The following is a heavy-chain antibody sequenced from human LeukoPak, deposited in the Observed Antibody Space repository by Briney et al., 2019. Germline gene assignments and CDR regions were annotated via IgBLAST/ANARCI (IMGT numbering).Heavy chain of an antibody. J-gene: IGHJ6*02. V-gene: IGHV3-23*01. D-gene: IGHD6-19*01. CDR2: ISGSGGST. CDR1: GFTFSIYA. Sequence: GGSLRLSCAASGFTFSIYAMSWVRQAPGKGLEWVSAISGSGGSTFYADSVKGRFTIPRDNSKNTLCLQMNSLRAEDTAVYYCARDPYAPIAVAGSPGMDVWGQGTTVTVSS. CDR3: ARDPYAPIAVAGSPGMDV.